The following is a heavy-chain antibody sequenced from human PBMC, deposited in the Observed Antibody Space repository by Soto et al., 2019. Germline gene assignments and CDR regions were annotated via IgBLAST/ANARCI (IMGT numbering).Heavy chain of an antibody. V-gene: IGHV3-48*01. J-gene: IGHJ3*02. CDR3: AREPEYCSGGSCYSDFRDAFDI. CDR2: ISSSSSTM. CDR1: GFTFSSYS. Sequence: GGSLRLSCAASGFTFSSYSMNWVRQAPGKGLEWVSYISSSSSTMYYADSVKGRFTISRDNAKNSLYLQMNSLRAEDTAVYYCAREPEYCSGGSCYSDFRDAFDIWGQGTVVTVSS. D-gene: IGHD2-15*01.